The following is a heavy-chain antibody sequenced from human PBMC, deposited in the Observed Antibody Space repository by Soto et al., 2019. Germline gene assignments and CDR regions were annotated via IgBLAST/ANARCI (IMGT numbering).Heavy chain of an antibody. J-gene: IGHJ4*02. CDR2: IYHSGNT. Sequence: PSETLSLTCTVSGDSITDYYWSWIRQAPGKGLEWIGFIYHSGNTNYKSSLKGRVTMSMDTSKSQFFLKLTSVTAADTAVYYCAIDRGIGSSGLFDYWGQGALVTGSS. V-gene: IGHV4-59*01. CDR1: GDSITDYY. CDR3: AIDRGIGSSGLFDY. D-gene: IGHD1-20*01.